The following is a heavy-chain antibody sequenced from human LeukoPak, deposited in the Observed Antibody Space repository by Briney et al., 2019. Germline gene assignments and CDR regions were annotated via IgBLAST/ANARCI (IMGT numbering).Heavy chain of an antibody. CDR3: ARVTDGDYPDY. CDR1: GFTASTNY. V-gene: IGHV3-66*01. D-gene: IGHD4-17*01. CDR2: IYRAGTT. J-gene: IGHJ4*02. Sequence: GSLRLSCAASGFTASTNYMSWVRQAPGKGLEWVSVIYRAGTTYYADSVKGRFTISRDNSKNTLYLQMNSLRADDTAVYYCARVTDGDYPDYWGQGTLVIVSS.